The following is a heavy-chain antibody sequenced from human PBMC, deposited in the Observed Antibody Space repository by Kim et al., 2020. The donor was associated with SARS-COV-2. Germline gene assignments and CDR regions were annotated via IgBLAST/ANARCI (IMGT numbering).Heavy chain of an antibody. J-gene: IGHJ6*02. V-gene: IGHV3-30-3*01. Sequence: GGSLRLSCAASGFTFSSYAMHWVRQAPGKGLEWVAVISYDGSNKYYADSVKGRFTISRDNSKNTLYLQMNSLRAEDTAVYYCARDVSRKLYYYYGMDVWGQGTTVTVSS. CDR2: ISYDGSNK. CDR1: GFTFSSYA. CDR3: ARDVSRKLYYYYGMDV.